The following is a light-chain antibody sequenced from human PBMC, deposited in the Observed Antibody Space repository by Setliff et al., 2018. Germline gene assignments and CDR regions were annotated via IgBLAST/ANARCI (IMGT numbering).Light chain of an antibody. V-gene: IGLV2-11*01. J-gene: IGLJ1*01. CDR1: SSDVGGYNF. CDR3: CSYAGSSTYV. Sequence: QSALTQPRSVSGSPGQSVTISCTGTSSDVGGYNFVSWYQVYPGKAPKVMIYDVTKWPSGVSNRFSGSKSGNTASLTISGLQAEDEADYYCCSYAGSSTYVFGTGTKVTVL. CDR2: DVT.